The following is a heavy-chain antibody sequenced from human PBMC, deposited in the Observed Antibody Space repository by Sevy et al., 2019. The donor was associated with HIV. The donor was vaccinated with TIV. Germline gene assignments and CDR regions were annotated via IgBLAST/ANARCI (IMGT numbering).Heavy chain of an antibody. CDR1: GYTFTSYA. CDR3: ARSVIPTAIFDY. D-gene: IGHD2-2*01. V-gene: IGHV1-3*01. CDR2: INPGNGNT. J-gene: IGHJ4*02. Sequence: GPVKVSCKASGYTFTSYAIHWVRQAPGQRLEWMGWINPGNGNTKYSQKFQGRVTITRDTSASTTYMELSSLRSEDTAVYYCARSVIPTAIFDYWGRGTLVTVSS.